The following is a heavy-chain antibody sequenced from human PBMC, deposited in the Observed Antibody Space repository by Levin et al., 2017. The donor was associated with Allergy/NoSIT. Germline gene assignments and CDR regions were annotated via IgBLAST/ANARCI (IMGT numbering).Heavy chain of an antibody. CDR3: AKKQAGTSGFSFDV. V-gene: IGHV3-23*01. CDR2: ITGGGSDT. Sequence: PGGSPRLSCAASGFAFGDYAMTWVRQAPGKGLEWVSDITGGGSDTWYGDSVKGRFTVSRDNSKDMLYLELNSLRVEDTGIYYCAKKQAGTSGFSFDVWGQGTTVTVSS. D-gene: IGHD6-19*01. J-gene: IGHJ3*01. CDR1: GFAFGDYA.